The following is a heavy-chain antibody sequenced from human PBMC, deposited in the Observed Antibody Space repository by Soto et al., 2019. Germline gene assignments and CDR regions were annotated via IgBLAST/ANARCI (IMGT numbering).Heavy chain of an antibody. Sequence: QVQLQESGPGLVKPSETLSLTCTVSGGSISSYYWSWIRQPPGKGLEWIGYIYPRGTTNYSPSFKSRVTIAAVMSKNQFCLKRRSVTASDTAVYYCARAIRGGGGFYYWCQGTVVTVSS. V-gene: IGHV4-59*01. D-gene: IGHD3-10*01. CDR2: IYPRGTT. CDR3: ARAIRGGGGFYY. CDR1: GGSISSYY. J-gene: IGHJ4*02.